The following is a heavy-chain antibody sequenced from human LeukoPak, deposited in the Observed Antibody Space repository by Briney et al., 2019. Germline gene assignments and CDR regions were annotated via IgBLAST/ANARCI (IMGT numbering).Heavy chain of an antibody. D-gene: IGHD6-13*01. CDR2: ISGSGGST. V-gene: IGHV3-23*01. J-gene: IGHJ3*02. Sequence: GGSLRLSCAASGFTFSSYTMNWVRQAPGKGLEWVSAISGSGGSTYYADSVKGRFTISRDNSKNTLYLQMNSLRAEDTAVYYCAKDLIAAAHNDAFDIWGQGTMVTVSS. CDR3: AKDLIAAAHNDAFDI. CDR1: GFTFSSYT.